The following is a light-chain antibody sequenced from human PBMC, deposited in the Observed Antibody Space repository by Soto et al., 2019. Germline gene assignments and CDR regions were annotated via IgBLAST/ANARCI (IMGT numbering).Light chain of an antibody. Sequence: IHMTQSPSSLSASVGDRVTITCRASQSITNWLAWYQQKPGKAPKLLIYDASSLESGVPSRFSGGGFGTEFTLTINSLQPDDFATYYCQQYNTYSTFGQGTKVDIK. CDR3: QQYNTYST. V-gene: IGKV1-5*01. J-gene: IGKJ1*01. CDR1: QSITNW. CDR2: DAS.